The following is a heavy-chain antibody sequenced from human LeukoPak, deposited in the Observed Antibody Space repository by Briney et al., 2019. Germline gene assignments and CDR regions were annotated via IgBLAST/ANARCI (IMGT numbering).Heavy chain of an antibody. Sequence: SETLSLTCAVSGGSISSGGYSWSWIRQPPGKGLEWIGYIYHSGSTYYNPSLKSRVTISVDRSKNQFSLKLSSVTAADTAVYYCARGPLYYDILTRTRYFDYWGQGTLVTVSS. CDR3: ARGPLYYDILTRTRYFDY. CDR2: IYHSGST. J-gene: IGHJ4*02. D-gene: IGHD3-9*01. CDR1: GGSISSGGYS. V-gene: IGHV4-30-2*01.